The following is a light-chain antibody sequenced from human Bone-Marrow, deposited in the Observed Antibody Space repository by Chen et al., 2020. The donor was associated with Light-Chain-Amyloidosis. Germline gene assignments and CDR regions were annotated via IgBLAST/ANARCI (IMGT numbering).Light chain of an antibody. CDR3: LVWDRSSDRPV. CDR1: NIGSTS. Sequence: SYVLTQPSPVAVAPGQTATIARGGNNIGSTSVHWYQQTPVQAPLLVVYDDSDRPSGIPERLSGSNSGTTATLAISRVEAGDEADYYCLVWDRSSDRPVFGGGTKLTVL. CDR2: DDS. V-gene: IGLV3-21*02. J-gene: IGLJ3*02.